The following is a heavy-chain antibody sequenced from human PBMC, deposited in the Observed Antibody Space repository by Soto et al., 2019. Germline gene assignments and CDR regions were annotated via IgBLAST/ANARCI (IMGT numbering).Heavy chain of an antibody. CDR2: ISNAGSGNT. V-gene: IGHV1-3*01. D-gene: IGHD2-2*01. J-gene: IGHJ4*02. CDR1: GYPFPSFE. CDR3: ARESNHYQDFFQN. Sequence: QVHLVQSGAEVRKPGASVKISCKTSGYPFPSFEVHWIRQAPGQRPEWMGGISNAGSGNTKYSQKFKDRLTISGDKRATTVYMALSSLTSEDTATYYCARESNHYQDFFQNWGQGTQVTVST.